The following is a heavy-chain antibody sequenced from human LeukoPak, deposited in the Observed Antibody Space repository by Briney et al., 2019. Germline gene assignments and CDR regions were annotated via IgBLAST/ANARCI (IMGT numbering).Heavy chain of an antibody. Sequence: SQTLSLTCTVSGGSISSGGYYWCWIRQHPGKGLEWIGYIYYSGSTYYNPSLKSRVTISVDTSKNQFSLKLSSVTAADTAVYYCARCSGGSCYRAFDIWGQGTMVTVSS. CDR2: IYYSGST. V-gene: IGHV4-31*03. CDR3: ARCSGGSCYRAFDI. D-gene: IGHD2-15*01. CDR1: GGSISSGGYY. J-gene: IGHJ3*02.